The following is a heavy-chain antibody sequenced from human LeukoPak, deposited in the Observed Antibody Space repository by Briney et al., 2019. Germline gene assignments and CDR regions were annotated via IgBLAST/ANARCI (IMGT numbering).Heavy chain of an antibody. CDR1: GGSISSSSYY. Sequence: SETLSLTCTVSGGSISSSSYYWGWIRQPPGKVLEWFVSIYYSGSTYYNPSLKSRVTISVDTSKNQFSLKLSSVTAADTAVYYCARLLIVVDYFDYWGQGTLVTVSS. J-gene: IGHJ4*02. CDR2: IYYSGST. D-gene: IGHD2-15*01. CDR3: ARLLIVVDYFDY. V-gene: IGHV4-39*01.